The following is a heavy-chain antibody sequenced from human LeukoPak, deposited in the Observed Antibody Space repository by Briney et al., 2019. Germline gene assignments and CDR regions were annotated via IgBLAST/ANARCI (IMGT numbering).Heavy chain of an antibody. J-gene: IGHJ6*03. Sequence: ASVKVSCKASGGTFSSYAISWVRQAPGQGLEWMGGIIPIFGTANYAQKFQGRVTITADKSTSTAYMELSSLRSEDTAVYYCARDGDSYGPRYYYYYYYMDVWGKGTTVTVSS. CDR1: GGTFSSYA. CDR2: IIPIFGTA. V-gene: IGHV1-69*06. D-gene: IGHD5-18*01. CDR3: ARDGDSYGPRYYYYYYYMDV.